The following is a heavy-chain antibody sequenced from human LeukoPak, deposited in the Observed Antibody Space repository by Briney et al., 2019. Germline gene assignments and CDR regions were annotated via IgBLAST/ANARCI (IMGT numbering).Heavy chain of an antibody. J-gene: IGHJ5*02. Sequence: PSETLSLTCTVSGGSISGYYWSWIRQPPGKGLEWIGNVYYSGSTNYNPSLKSRVTISVDTSKNQFSLNLSSVTAADTAVYYCTRGGGWFFHWGQGTLVTVSS. CDR1: GGSISGYY. CDR3: TRGGGWFFH. D-gene: IGHD2-15*01. CDR2: VYYSGST. V-gene: IGHV4-59*01.